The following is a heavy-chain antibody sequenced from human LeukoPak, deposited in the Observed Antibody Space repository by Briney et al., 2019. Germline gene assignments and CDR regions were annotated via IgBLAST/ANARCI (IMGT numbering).Heavy chain of an antibody. D-gene: IGHD4-17*01. CDR3: ARGFRSVTTWGYYYDN. J-gene: IGHJ4*02. CDR2: IYSGGGT. Sequence: PGGSLRLSCAASGFTVSTNYMSWVRQAPGKGLEWVSLIYSGGGTYYADSVKGRFTISRDNSRNTLSLQMNSLRVDDTAVYYCARGFRSVTTWGYYYDNWGQGTLVTVSS. CDR1: GFTVSTNY. V-gene: IGHV3-66*01.